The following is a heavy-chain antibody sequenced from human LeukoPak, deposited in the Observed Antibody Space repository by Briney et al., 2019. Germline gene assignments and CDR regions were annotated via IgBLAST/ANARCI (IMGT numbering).Heavy chain of an antibody. J-gene: IGHJ4*02. D-gene: IGHD3-22*01. CDR2: INHSGST. CDR3: ARGRYYYDGSGYQYYFDY. CDR1: GGSFSGYY. V-gene: IGHV4-34*01. Sequence: SETLSLTCAVSGGSFSGYYWSWIRQPPGKGLEWIGEINHSGSTNYNPSLKSRVTISVDTSKNQFSLKLSSVTAADTAVYYCARGRYYYDGSGYQYYFDYWGQGTLVTVSS.